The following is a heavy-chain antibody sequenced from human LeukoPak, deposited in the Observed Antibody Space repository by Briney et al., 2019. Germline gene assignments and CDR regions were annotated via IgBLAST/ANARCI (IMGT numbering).Heavy chain of an antibody. CDR3: AKVGRATIPLRYFDY. Sequence: GGSLRLSCAASRFTFSSYAMSWVRQAPGKGLEWVSAISGSGGSTYYADSVKGRFTISRDNSKNTLYLQMNSLSAEDTAVYYCAKVGRATIPLRYFDYWGQGTLVTVSS. J-gene: IGHJ4*02. CDR2: ISGSGGST. D-gene: IGHD5-12*01. CDR1: RFTFSSYA. V-gene: IGHV3-23*01.